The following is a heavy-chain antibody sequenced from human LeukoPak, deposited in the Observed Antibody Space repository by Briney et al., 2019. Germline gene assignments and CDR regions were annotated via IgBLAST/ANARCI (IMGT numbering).Heavy chain of an antibody. D-gene: IGHD1-26*01. J-gene: IGHJ6*03. Sequence: GGSLRLSCAASGFTVSSNYMSWVRQAPGKGLEWVSVIYSGGSTYYADSVKGRFTISRDNSKNTLYLQMNSLRAEDTAVYYRARARGSYPYYYYYYMDVWGKATTVTVSS. CDR1: GFTVSSNY. V-gene: IGHV3-53*01. CDR2: IYSGGST. CDR3: ARARGSYPYYYYYYMDV.